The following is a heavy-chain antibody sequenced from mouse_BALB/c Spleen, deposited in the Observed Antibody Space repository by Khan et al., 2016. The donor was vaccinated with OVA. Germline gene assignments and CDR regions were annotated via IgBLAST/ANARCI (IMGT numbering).Heavy chain of an antibody. Sequence: VQLKESGPGLVKPSQSLSLTCTVPGYSITNGYAWNWLRQFPGNKLEWMGYISYSGATSYNPSLTSRISITRATSKNQFFLQLNSVTTEDTATYYCARGNYYGYYFDYGGQGTPLTVSS. D-gene: IGHD1-1*01. CDR3: ARGNYYGYYFDY. CDR1: GYSITNGYA. V-gene: IGHV3-2*02. J-gene: IGHJ2*01. CDR2: ISYSGAT.